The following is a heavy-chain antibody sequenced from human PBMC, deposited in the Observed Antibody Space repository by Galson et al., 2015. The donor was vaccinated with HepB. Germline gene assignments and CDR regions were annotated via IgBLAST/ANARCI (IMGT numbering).Heavy chain of an antibody. D-gene: IGHD5-18*01. CDR1: GFTFSSYS. CDR3: ASDFLGGYSYGSYYYYGMDV. CDR2: ISSSSSTI. J-gene: IGHJ6*02. V-gene: IGHV3-48*04. Sequence: SLRLSCAASGFTFSSYSMNWVRQAPGMGLEWVSYISSSSSTIYYADSVKGRFTISRDNAKKSLYLQMNSLRAEDTAVYYCASDFLGGYSYGSYYYYGMDVWGQGTTVTVSS.